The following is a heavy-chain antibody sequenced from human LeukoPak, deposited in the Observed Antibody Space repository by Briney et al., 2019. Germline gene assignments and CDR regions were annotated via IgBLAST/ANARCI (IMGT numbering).Heavy chain of an antibody. D-gene: IGHD3-16*01. Sequence: GGSLRLSCAASGFTFSDYWMHWVRQAPGKGLVWVSRINTDGSSTSYADSVKGRFTISRDNAKNTLYLQMNSLRAEDTAVYYCARAISTYIHDAFDIWGQGTMVTVSS. CDR1: GFTFSDYW. CDR2: INTDGSST. J-gene: IGHJ3*02. CDR3: ARAISTYIHDAFDI. V-gene: IGHV3-74*01.